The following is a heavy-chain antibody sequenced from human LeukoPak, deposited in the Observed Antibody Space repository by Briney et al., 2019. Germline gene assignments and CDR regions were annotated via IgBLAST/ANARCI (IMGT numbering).Heavy chain of an antibody. J-gene: IGHJ4*02. CDR3: ARGSLVHYYGSGSYRIRAGFDS. V-gene: IGHV3-11*04. CDR2: ISSSGNTT. Sequence: GGSLRLSCAASGFTFSDYYMSWIRQAPGKGLEWVSYISSSGNTTYHADSVKGRFTISRDNAKNSLYLQMNSPRAEDTAVYYCARGSLVHYYGSGSYRIRAGFDSWGQGTLVTVSS. D-gene: IGHD3-10*01. CDR1: GFTFSDYY.